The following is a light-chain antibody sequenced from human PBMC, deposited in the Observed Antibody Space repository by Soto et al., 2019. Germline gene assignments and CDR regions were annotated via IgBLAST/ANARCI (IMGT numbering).Light chain of an antibody. V-gene: IGLV2-14*01. Sequence: QSALTQPASVSGSPGQSITISCTGTSSDVGGHNYVSWYQQHPGRAPKLVICEVTSRPSGISDRFSGSKSGNTASLTISGLQAEDEADYFCTSYTNSKAYILFGGGTKLTVL. CDR1: SSDVGGHNY. CDR2: EVT. CDR3: TSYTNSKAYIL. J-gene: IGLJ2*01.